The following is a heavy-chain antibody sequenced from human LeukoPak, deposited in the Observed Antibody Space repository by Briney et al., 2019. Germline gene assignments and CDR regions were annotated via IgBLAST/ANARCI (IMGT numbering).Heavy chain of an antibody. CDR1: GGSISSSSYY. J-gene: IGHJ4*02. V-gene: IGHV4-39*07. Sequence: SQTLSLTCTVSGGSISSSSYYWGWIRQPPGKGLEWIGSIYYSWSTYYNPSLKSRVTISVDTSKNQFSLKLSSVTAADTAVYYCARIINGDYPDYWGQGTLVTVSS. D-gene: IGHD4-17*01. CDR2: IYYSWST. CDR3: ARIINGDYPDY.